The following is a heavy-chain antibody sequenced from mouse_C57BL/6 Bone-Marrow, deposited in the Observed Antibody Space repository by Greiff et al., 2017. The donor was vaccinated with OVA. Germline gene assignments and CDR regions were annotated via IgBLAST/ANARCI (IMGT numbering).Heavy chain of an antibody. CDR2: IDPSDSYT. D-gene: IGHD1-1*01. CDR3: ARRTTVVATDCDY. CDR1: GYTFTSYW. V-gene: IGHV1-50*01. Sequence: QVQLQQPGAELVKPGASVKLSCKASGYTFTSYWMQWVKQRPGQGLAWIGEIDPSDSYTNYNQKFKGKATLTVDTSSSTAYMQLSSLTSEDSAVYYCARRTTVVATDCDYWGQGTTLTVSS. J-gene: IGHJ2*01.